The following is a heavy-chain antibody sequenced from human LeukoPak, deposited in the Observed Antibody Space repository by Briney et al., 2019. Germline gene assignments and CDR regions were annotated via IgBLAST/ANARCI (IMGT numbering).Heavy chain of an antibody. CDR2: ISSSSSYI. Sequence: GGSLRLSCAASGFTFSSYSMNWVRQAPGKGLEWVSSISSSSSYIYYADSVKGRFTISRDNAKNSLYLQMNSLRAEDTAVYYCARDGLTYYYGSGSNGVDYWGQGTLVTVSS. CDR3: ARDGLTYYYGSGSNGVDY. J-gene: IGHJ4*02. D-gene: IGHD3-10*01. CDR1: GFTFSSYS. V-gene: IGHV3-21*01.